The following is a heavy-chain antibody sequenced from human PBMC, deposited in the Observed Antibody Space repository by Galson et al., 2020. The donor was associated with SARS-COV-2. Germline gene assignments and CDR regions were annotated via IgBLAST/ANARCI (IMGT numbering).Heavy chain of an antibody. Sequence: ASVKVSCTVSGYTLTELSMHWVRQAPGKGLEWMGGFDPEDGETIYAQKFQGRVTMTEDTSTDTAYMELSSLRSEDTAVYYCATSSPARWITIFGVGPPHYYGMDVWGQGTTVTVSS. V-gene: IGHV1-24*01. J-gene: IGHJ6*02. CDR2: FDPEDGET. CDR1: GYTLTELS. D-gene: IGHD3-3*01. CDR3: ATSSPARWITIFGVGPPHYYGMDV.